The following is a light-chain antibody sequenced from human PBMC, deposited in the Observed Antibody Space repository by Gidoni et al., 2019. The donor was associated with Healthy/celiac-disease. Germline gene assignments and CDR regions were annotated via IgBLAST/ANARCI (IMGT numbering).Light chain of an antibody. J-gene: IGKJ3*01. CDR1: QSVSSSY. CDR3: QQYGSSLFT. CDR2: GAS. V-gene: IGKV3-20*01. Sequence: VLTHSPGTLSLSPGERATLSCRASQSVSSSYLAWYQQKPGQAPRLLIYGASSRATGIPDRFSGSGSGTDFTLTISRLEPEDFAVYYCQQYGSSLFTFGPGTKVDIK.